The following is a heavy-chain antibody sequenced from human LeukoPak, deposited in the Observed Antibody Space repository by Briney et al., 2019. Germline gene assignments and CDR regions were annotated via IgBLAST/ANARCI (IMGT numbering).Heavy chain of an antibody. Sequence: ASVKVSCKASGYTFTSYDIDWVRQATGQGLEWMGWMNPNSGNTGYAQKFQGRVTMTRNTSISTAYMELSSLRSEDTAVYYCARGKAYSSSTWFDPWGQGTLVTVSS. CDR1: GYTFTSYD. V-gene: IGHV1-8*01. CDR2: MNPNSGNT. D-gene: IGHD6-6*01. J-gene: IGHJ5*02. CDR3: ARGKAYSSSTWFDP.